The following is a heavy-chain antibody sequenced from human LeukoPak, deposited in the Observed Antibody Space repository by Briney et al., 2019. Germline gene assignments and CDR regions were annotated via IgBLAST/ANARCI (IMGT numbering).Heavy chain of an antibody. Sequence: PGGSLRLSCAASGFTFSSYSMNWVRQAPGKGLEWVSAISGSGGSTYYADSVKGRFTISRDNSKNTLYLQMNSLRAEDTAVYYCAKEGYYGYYFDYWGQGTLVTVSS. CDR2: ISGSGGST. D-gene: IGHD3-10*01. J-gene: IGHJ4*02. CDR3: AKEGYYGYYFDY. V-gene: IGHV3-23*01. CDR1: GFTFSSYS.